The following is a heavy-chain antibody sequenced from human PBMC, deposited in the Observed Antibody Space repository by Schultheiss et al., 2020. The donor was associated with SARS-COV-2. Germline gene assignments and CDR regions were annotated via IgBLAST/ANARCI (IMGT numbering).Heavy chain of an antibody. CDR3: ARDRGVAGTNNWFDP. Sequence: ASVKVSCKASGYTFTSYAMHWVRQAPGQRLEWMGWINAGDGNTKYSQKFQGRVTITRDTSASTVYMELSSLTSDDTAVYYCARDRGVAGTNNWFDPWGQGTLVTVSS. J-gene: IGHJ5*02. D-gene: IGHD6-19*01. V-gene: IGHV1-3*01. CDR1: GYTFTSYA. CDR2: INAGDGNT.